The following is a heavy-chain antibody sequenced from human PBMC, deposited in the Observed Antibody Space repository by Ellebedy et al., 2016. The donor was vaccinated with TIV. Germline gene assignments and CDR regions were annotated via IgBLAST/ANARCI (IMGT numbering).Heavy chain of an antibody. V-gene: IGHV3-23*01. CDR2: ISGSGGST. J-gene: IGHJ4*02. D-gene: IGHD1-26*01. CDR3: AKETSGSYYGGSVDY. CDR1: GFTSSSYG. Sequence: GGSLRLSXAASGFTSSSYGMHWVRQAPGKGLEWVSAISGSGGSTYYADSVKGRFTISRDNSKNTLYLQMNSLRAEDTAVYYCAKETSGSYYGGSVDYWGQGTLVTVSS.